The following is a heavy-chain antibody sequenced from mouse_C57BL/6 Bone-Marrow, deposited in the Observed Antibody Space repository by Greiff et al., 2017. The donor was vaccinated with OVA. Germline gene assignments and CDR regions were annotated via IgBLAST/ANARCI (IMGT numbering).Heavy chain of an antibody. CDR3: TASTTVVAPAY. D-gene: IGHD1-1*01. Sequence: DVHLVESGGGLVQPGGSMKLSCVASGFTFSNYWMNWVRQSPEKGLEWVAQIRLKSDNYATHYAESVKGRFTISRDDSKSSVYLQMNNLRAEDTGIYYCTASTTVVAPAYWGQGTLVTVSA. J-gene: IGHJ3*01. CDR1: GFTFSNYW. V-gene: IGHV6-3*01. CDR2: IRLKSDNYAT.